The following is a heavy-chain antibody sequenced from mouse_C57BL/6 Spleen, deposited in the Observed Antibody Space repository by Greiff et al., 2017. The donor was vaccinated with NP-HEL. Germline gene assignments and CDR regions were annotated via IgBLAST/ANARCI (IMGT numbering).Heavy chain of an antibody. CDR3: ARRDYGGYFDY. J-gene: IGHJ2*01. V-gene: IGHV1-59*01. CDR2: IDPSDSYT. Sequence: QVQLKQPGAELVRPGTSVKLSCKASGYTFTSYWMHWVKQRPGQGLEWIGVIDPSDSYTNYNQKFKGKATLTVDTSSSTAYMQLSSLTSEDSAVYDCARRDYGGYFDYWGQGTTLTVSS. D-gene: IGHD2-4*01. CDR1: GYTFTSYW.